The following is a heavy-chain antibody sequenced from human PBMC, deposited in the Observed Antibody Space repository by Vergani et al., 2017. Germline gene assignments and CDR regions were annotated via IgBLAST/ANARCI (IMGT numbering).Heavy chain of an antibody. CDR3: ALEAYCGGDCYSSIGY. J-gene: IGHJ4*02. CDR1: GGSISSGGYY. CDR2: IYYSGST. Sequence: QVQLQESGPGLVKPSQTLSLTCTVSGGSISSGGYYWSWIRQHPGKGLEWIGYIYYSGSTYYNPSLKSRVTISVDTSKNQFSLKLSSVTAADTAVYYCALEAYCGGDCYSSIGYWGQGTLVTVSS. D-gene: IGHD2-21*02. V-gene: IGHV4-31*03.